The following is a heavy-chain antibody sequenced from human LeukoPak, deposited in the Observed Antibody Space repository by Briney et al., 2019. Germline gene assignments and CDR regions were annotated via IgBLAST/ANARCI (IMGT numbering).Heavy chain of an antibody. D-gene: IGHD1-26*01. Sequence: ASVKGSCKASGYTFTGYYMHWVRQAPGQGLEWMGWINPNSGGTNYAQKVQGRVTMTRDTYISTAYMELSRLRSDDTAVYYCARDDSGSYSVDYWGQGTLVTVSS. V-gene: IGHV1-2*02. CDR3: ARDDSGSYSVDY. J-gene: IGHJ4*02. CDR2: INPNSGGT. CDR1: GYTFTGYY.